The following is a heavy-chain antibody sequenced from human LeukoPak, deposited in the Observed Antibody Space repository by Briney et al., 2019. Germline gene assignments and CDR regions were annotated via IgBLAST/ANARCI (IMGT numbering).Heavy chain of an antibody. CDR2: IYHSGST. V-gene: IGHV4-4*02. J-gene: IGHJ4*02. Sequence: SETLSLTCAVSGGSISSSNWWSWVRQPPGKGLEWIGEIYHSGSTNYNPSLKSRVTISVDKSKNQCSLKLSSVTAADTAVYYCASTPNSGWYYFDYWGQGTLVTVSS. CDR3: ASTPNSGWYYFDY. D-gene: IGHD6-19*01. CDR1: GGSISSSNW.